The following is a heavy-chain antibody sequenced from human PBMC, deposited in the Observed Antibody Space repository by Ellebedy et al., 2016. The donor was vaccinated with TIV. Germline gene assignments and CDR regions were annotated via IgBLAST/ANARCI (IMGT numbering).Heavy chain of an antibody. Sequence: PGGSLRLSCSASGFTVNNYYLTWVRQAPGKGLEWVSSLYSGGNTHYADSVKGRFTVSRDNSKNTLFLELKSLRVEDTAVYYCAREGVVAESFDYWGQGTLVTVAS. CDR3: AREGVVAESFDY. J-gene: IGHJ4*02. V-gene: IGHV3-53*01. CDR2: LYSGGNT. CDR1: GFTVNNYY. D-gene: IGHD6-19*01.